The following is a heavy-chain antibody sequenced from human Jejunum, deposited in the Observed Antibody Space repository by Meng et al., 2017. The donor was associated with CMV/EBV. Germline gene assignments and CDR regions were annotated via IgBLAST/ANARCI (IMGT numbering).Heavy chain of an antibody. CDR1: GFTFSSYW. V-gene: IGHV3-74*01. CDR3: ARAGDYRFDY. Sequence: CAASGFTFSSYWMHWVRQAQGKGLVWVSRLNTDGSTANYADSVKGRFTISRDDAKNTLYLQMNSLRAEDTAVYYCARAGDYRFDYWGQGTLGTVSS. D-gene: IGHD4-17*01. CDR2: LNTDGSTA. J-gene: IGHJ4*02.